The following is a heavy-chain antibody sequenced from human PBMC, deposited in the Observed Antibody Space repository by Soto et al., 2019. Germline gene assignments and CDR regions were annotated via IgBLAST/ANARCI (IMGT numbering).Heavy chain of an antibody. CDR1: GFTFSSYG. Sequence: GGSLRLSCAASGFTFSSYGMHWVRQAPGKGLEWVAVTSYDGGNKYYADSVKGRFTISRDNSKNTLYLQMNSLRAEDTAVYYCATGGWTYYFDYWGQGTLVTVSS. CDR3: ATGGWTYYFDY. V-gene: IGHV3-30*03. J-gene: IGHJ4*02. CDR2: TSYDGGNK. D-gene: IGHD6-19*01.